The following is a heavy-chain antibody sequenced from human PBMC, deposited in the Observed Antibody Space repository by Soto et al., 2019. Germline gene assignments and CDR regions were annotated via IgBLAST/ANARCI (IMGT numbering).Heavy chain of an antibody. CDR1: GFTVSSNY. Sequence: EVQLVESGGGLVQPGGSLRLSCAASGFTVSSNYMSWVRQAPGKGLEWVSVIYSCGSTYYADSVKGRFTISRHNSKNTLYLQMNSLRAEDTAVYYCARAKLSYFDLWGRGTLVTVSS. V-gene: IGHV3-53*04. CDR3: ARAKLSYFDL. J-gene: IGHJ2*01. D-gene: IGHD1-1*01. CDR2: IYSCGST.